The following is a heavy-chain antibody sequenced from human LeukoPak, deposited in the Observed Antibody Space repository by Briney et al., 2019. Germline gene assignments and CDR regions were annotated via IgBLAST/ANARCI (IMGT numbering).Heavy chain of an antibody. J-gene: IGHJ4*02. CDR3: ARGPGEYDSSGYYYYFDY. CDR2: INHSGST. D-gene: IGHD3-22*01. V-gene: IGHV4-34*01. Sequence: SETLSPTCAVYGGSFSGYDWSWIGQPPGKGLDWTGEINHSGSTNSNPSLKSRVTISVDTSKNQFSLKLSSVTGAGTAVYYCARGPGEYDSSGYYYYFDYWGQGTLVTVSS. CDR1: GGSFSGYD.